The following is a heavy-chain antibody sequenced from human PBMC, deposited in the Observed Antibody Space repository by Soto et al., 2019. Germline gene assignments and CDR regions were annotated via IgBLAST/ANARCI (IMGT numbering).Heavy chain of an antibody. J-gene: IGHJ6*02. CDR3: AKDRAVAGTDGMDV. CDR1: GFTFSPYT. Sequence: GGSLRLSCPASGFTFSPYTMNWVRQAPGKGLEWVSSISRSGARTYYADSVKGRFTMSRDDSRNTVFLQMNILRAEDTAIYYCAKDRAVAGTDGMDVWGQGTTVTVSS. CDR2: ISRSGART. V-gene: IGHV3-23*01. D-gene: IGHD6-19*01.